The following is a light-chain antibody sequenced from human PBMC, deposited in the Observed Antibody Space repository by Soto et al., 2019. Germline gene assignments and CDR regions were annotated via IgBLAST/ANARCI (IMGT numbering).Light chain of an antibody. J-gene: IGKJ2*03. CDR3: KQHNSYSG. V-gene: IGKV1-5*03. CDR2: KES. CDR1: QSISSW. Sequence: DIPMTQSPSTLSASVGARVTITCRASQSISSWLAWYQQKPGKAPKLLIYKESSLESGVPARFSGSGSGTEITLTISSLQPDDFATYYCKQHNSYSGFGQGTKLEIK.